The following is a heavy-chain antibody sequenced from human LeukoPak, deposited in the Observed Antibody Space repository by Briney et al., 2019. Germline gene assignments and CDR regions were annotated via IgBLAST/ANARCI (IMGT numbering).Heavy chain of an antibody. CDR3: ARDPPDSGWAFWS. V-gene: IGHV3-33*01. D-gene: IGHD6-19*01. Sequence: GGSLRLSCSASGFTFTTHGMHWVRQAPGKGLEWVAFIWSDGSHQYYADSVKGRFTISRDNSKSTVYLRMDSLGVEDTSVYFCARDPPDSGWAFWSWGQGTLVTVSS. CDR2: IWSDGSHQ. CDR1: GFTFTTHG. J-gene: IGHJ5*02.